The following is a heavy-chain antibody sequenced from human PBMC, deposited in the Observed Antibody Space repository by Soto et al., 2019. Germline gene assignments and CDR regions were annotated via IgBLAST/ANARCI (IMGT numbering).Heavy chain of an antibody. CDR3: AKERYYYDSSGPGDY. J-gene: IGHJ4*02. CDR1: GFTFSSYG. Sequence: QVQLVESGGGVVQPGRSLRLSCAASGFTFSSYGMHWVRQAPGKGLEWVAIISDDGNNKYHADSVKGRFTISRDNSKNTLYLQMNSLRAEDTAVYYCAKERYYYDSSGPGDYWGQGPLVTVSS. V-gene: IGHV3-30*18. D-gene: IGHD3-22*01. CDR2: ISDDGNNK.